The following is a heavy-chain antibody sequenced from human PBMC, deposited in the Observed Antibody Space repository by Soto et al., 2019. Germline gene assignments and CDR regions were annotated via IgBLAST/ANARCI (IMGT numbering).Heavy chain of an antibody. D-gene: IGHD3-16*01. CDR1: DDSISTDY. CDR3: AKTCFWASLVL. V-gene: IGHV4-59*08. Sequence: SLPLSLPCTVFDDSISTDYWSWIRQSPGKGLEWIGFIYYGGSTNYNPSLKSRVTISVDTPKNQFSLKLSAVTAADTSVYYGAKTCFWASLVLWGQGLLGTVAS. CDR2: IYYGGST. J-gene: IGHJ5*02.